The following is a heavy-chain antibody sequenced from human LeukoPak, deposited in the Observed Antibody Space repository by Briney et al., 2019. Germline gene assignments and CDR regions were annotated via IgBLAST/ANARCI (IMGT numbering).Heavy chain of an antibody. V-gene: IGHV4-34*01. CDR2: INHSGST. D-gene: IGHD3-22*01. CDR1: GGSFSGYY. J-gene: IGHJ4*02. Sequence: KPSETLSLTCAVYGGSFSGYYWSWIRQPPGKGLEWIGEINHSGSTNYNPSLKSRVTISVDTSKNQFSLKLSSVTAADTAVYYCARRDYYDSSGYYGSYFDYWGQGTLVTVSS. CDR3: ARRDYYDSSGYYGSYFDY.